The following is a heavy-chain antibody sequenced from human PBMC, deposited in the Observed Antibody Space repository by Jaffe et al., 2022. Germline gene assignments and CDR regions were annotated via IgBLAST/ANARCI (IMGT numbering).Heavy chain of an antibody. CDR3: ARARHYDILIGFYYDY. J-gene: IGHJ4*02. CDR2: IKKDGSEK. CDR1: GFTFSDYW. D-gene: IGHD3-9*01. Sequence: EVELVESGGGLVQPGGSLRLSCAASGFTFSDYWMSWVRQTPGKGLEWVANIKKDGSEKYYVDSVKGRFTISRDNAKNSLYLQMNSLRAEDTAVYYCARARHYDILIGFYYDYWGQGTLVTVSS. V-gene: IGHV3-7*05.